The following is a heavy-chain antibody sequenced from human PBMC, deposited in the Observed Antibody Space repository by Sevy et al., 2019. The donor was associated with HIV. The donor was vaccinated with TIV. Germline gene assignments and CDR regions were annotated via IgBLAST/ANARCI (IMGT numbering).Heavy chain of an antibody. J-gene: IGHJ4*02. D-gene: IGHD1-26*01. V-gene: IGHV3-20*04. Sequence: RGSLRLSCAGSGVTTEDYGMNWVRQVPGKGLEWVSGIYWNGGSTAYADSVKGRFTISRDNAKRSLYLQMNSLRVDDTALYYCVRAFSATYSAYFDYWGQGALVTVSS. CDR3: VRAFSATYSAYFDY. CDR2: IYWNGGST. CDR1: GVTTEDYG.